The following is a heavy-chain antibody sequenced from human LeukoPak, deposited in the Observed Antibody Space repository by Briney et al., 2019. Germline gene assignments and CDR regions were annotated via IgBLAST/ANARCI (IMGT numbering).Heavy chain of an antibody. CDR1: GFTFSDHW. V-gene: IGHV3-7*01. D-gene: IGHD3-22*01. CDR2: IEDDGSHK. J-gene: IGHJ4*02. CDR3: AGGGGTYSDPRGYYYLAVY. Sequence: PGGSLRLSCAASGFTFSDHWMTWVRQAPGKGLEWVANIEDDGSHKNYVDSVKGRFTISRDNAKNSLHLQMNSLRDEDTAVYYCAGGGGTYSDPRGYYYLAVYWGQGTLVTVSS.